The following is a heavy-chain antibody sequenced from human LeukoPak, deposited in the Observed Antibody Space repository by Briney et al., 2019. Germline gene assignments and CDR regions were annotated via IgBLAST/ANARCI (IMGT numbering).Heavy chain of an antibody. Sequence: GASVKVSCKASGYTFTSYGISWVRQAPGQGLEWMGWISAYNGNTNYAQKLQGRVTMTTDTSTSTAYMELRSLRSDDTAVYYCARVPRGSWVYYYYGMDVWGQGTTVTVSS. J-gene: IGHJ6*02. CDR2: ISAYNGNT. CDR1: GYTFTSYG. V-gene: IGHV1-18*01. CDR3: ARVPRGSWVYYYYGMDV. D-gene: IGHD6-13*01.